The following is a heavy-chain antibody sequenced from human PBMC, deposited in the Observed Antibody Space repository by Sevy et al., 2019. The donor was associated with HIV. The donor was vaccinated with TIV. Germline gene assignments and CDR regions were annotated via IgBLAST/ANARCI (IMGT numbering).Heavy chain of an antibody. D-gene: IGHD6-13*01. CDR1: GFTFSSSS. CDR2: ISQGGSEE. V-gene: IGHV3-7*01. J-gene: IGHJ4*02. CDR3: ARFVSLGY. Sequence: GGSLRLSCAASGFTFSSSSMTWVRQAPGKGREWVATISQGGSEEYYVHSVKGRFTISRDNAKNSLYLQMNSLGAVYTAVYFCARFVSLGYWGQGTLVTVSS.